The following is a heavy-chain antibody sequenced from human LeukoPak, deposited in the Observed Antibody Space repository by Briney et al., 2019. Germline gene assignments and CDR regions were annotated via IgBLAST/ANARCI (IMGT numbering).Heavy chain of an antibody. CDR2: ISYDGSNK. CDR3: ARWGYSNSWYIDY. D-gene: IGHD6-13*01. CDR1: GFTFSSYA. Sequence: GRSLRLSCAASGFTFSSYAMHWVRQAPGKGLEWVAVISYDGSNKYYADSVKGRFTISRDNSKNTLYLQMNSLRAEDTALYYCARWGYSNSWYIDYWGQGTLVTVSS. V-gene: IGHV3-30-3*01. J-gene: IGHJ4*02.